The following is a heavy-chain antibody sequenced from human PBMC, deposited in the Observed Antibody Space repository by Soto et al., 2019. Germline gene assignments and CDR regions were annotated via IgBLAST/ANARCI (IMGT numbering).Heavy chain of an antibody. CDR1: GGSVSSGSYY. V-gene: IGHV4-61*01. Sequence: QVQLQESGPGLVKPSETLSLTCTVSGGSVSSGSYYWSWIRQPPGKALEWIVYIYYSGSTNYNPSLVSRVTMSLDTSGNQFYLKLSSVTAADTAVYYCARGAVATSGGHDYWGQGTLVTFSS. CDR3: ARGAVATSGGHDY. CDR2: IYYSGST. J-gene: IGHJ4*02. D-gene: IGHD6-19*01.